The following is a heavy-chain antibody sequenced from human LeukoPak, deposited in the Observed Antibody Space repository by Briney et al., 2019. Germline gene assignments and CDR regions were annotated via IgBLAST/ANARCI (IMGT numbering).Heavy chain of an antibody. J-gene: IGHJ6*03. D-gene: IGHD3-10*01. CDR3: ARRASVGRVRRGTMVRGVTSSDYYYYYMDV. Sequence: GASVKVSCKASGYTFASYGFSWVRQAPGQGLEWMGWISAYSGNTDYAQKLQGRVTMTTDTSTSTTYMELRSLRSDDTAVYYCARRASVGRVRRGTMVRGVTSSDYYYYYMDVWGKGTTVTISS. CDR2: ISAYSGNT. CDR1: GYTFASYG. V-gene: IGHV1-18*01.